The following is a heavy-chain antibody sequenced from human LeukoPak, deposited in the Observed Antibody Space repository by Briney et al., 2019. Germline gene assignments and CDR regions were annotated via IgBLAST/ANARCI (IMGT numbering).Heavy chain of an antibody. V-gene: IGHV4-31*03. CDR2: IYYSGST. CDR1: GGSISSGGYY. Sequence: SETLSLTCTVSGGSISSGGYYWSWIRQHPGKGLEWIGYIYYSGSTYYNPSLKSRVSISVDTSKNQFSLKLSSVTAADTAVYYCARHGGYHSPIDYWGQGTLVTVSS. D-gene: IGHD3-22*01. CDR3: ARHGGYHSPIDY. J-gene: IGHJ4*02.